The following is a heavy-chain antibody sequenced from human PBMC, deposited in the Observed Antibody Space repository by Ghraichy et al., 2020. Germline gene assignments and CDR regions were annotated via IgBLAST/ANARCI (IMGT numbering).Heavy chain of an antibody. CDR3: VKDHGWRLDAFDI. J-gene: IGHJ3*02. V-gene: IGHV3-23*01. CDR1: GFTFSSYA. D-gene: IGHD6-19*01. Sequence: GGSLRLSCAASGFTFSSYAMSWVRQAPGKGLEWVSAISGSGGSTYYADSVKGRFTISRDNSKNTLYLQMNSLRAEDTAVYYCVKDHGWRLDAFDIWGQGTMVTVSS. CDR2: ISGSGGST.